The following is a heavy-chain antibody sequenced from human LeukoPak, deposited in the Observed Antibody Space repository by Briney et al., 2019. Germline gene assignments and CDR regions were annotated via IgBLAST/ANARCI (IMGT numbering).Heavy chain of an antibody. CDR3: ARDGRGYFDY. CDR2: IYYSGST. V-gene: IGHV4-59*01. Sequence: SETLSLTCTVSGGSISSYYWSWIRQPPGKGLEWIGYIYYSGSTNNNPSLKSRVTISVDTSKNQFSLKLSSVTAADTAVYYCARDGRGYFDYWGQGTLVTVSS. J-gene: IGHJ4*02. CDR1: GGSISSYY.